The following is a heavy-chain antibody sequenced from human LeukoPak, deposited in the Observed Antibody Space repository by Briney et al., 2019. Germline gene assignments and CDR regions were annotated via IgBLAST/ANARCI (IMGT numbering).Heavy chain of an antibody. Sequence: GGSLRLSCAASGFTFSSYWMSWVRQAPGKGLEWVANIKQDGSEKYYVDSVKGRFTISRDNAKNSLYLQMNSLRAEDTAVYYCARERYSSTSGWFDPWGRGTLVTVSS. D-gene: IGHD6-6*01. CDR1: GFTFSSYW. J-gene: IGHJ5*02. CDR2: IKQDGSEK. CDR3: ARERYSSTSGWFDP. V-gene: IGHV3-7*01.